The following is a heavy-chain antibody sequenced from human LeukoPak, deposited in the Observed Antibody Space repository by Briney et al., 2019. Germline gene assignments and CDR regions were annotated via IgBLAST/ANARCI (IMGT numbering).Heavy chain of an antibody. J-gene: IGHJ6*03. Sequence: PGMSLRLYCAASGLTFSSYATHWVRQPPGTRLEWAPVISYDGSNQYYEDSVKRRFTISRDNSKNTLYLQMNSLRAEDTAVYYCARDALPLRLSPMDVWGKGTTVTVSS. D-gene: IGHD5-12*01. CDR3: ARDALPLRLSPMDV. CDR2: ISYDGSNQ. CDR1: GLTFSSYA. V-gene: IGHV3-30-3*01.